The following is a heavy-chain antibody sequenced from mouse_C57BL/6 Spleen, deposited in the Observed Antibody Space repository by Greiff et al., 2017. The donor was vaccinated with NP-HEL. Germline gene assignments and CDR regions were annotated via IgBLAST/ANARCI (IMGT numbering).Heavy chain of an antibody. Sequence: QVQLKQPGAELVRPGSSVKLSCKASGYTFTSYWMDWVKQRPGQGLEWIGNIYPSDSETHYNQKFKDKATLTVDKSSSTAYMQLSSLTSEDSAVYYCARGQLRSPYFDYWGQGTTLTVSS. J-gene: IGHJ2*01. V-gene: IGHV1-61*01. D-gene: IGHD3-2*02. CDR1: GYTFTSYW. CDR3: ARGQLRSPYFDY. CDR2: IYPSDSET.